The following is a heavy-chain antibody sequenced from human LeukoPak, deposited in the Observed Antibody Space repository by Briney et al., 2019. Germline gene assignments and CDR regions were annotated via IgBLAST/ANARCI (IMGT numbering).Heavy chain of an antibody. J-gene: IGHJ4*02. Sequence: SETLSLTCTVSGGSISSYYWSWIRQPPGKGLEWIGYIYYSGSTNYNPSLKSRVTISVDTSTNQFSLKLSSVTAADTAVYYCARGLAVYGGNSGVYFDYWGQGTLVTVSS. CDR3: ARGLAVYGGNSGVYFDY. CDR2: IYYSGST. D-gene: IGHD4-23*01. V-gene: IGHV4-59*01. CDR1: GGSISSYY.